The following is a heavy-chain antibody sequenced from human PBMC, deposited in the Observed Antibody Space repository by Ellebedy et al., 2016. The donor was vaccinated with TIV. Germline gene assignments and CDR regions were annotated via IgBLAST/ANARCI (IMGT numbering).Heavy chain of an antibody. CDR3: ARGEVTLYYYGMDV. CDR2: IYYIGRT. CDR1: GGSISSYY. V-gene: IGHV4-59*01. J-gene: IGHJ6*02. Sequence: MPSETLSLTCTVSGGSISSYYWSWIRQPPEKGLEWNGYIYYIGRTNYNPSLKSRVTISVDTSKHQFSLKLSSVTAADTACYYCARGEVTLYYYGMDVWGQGTTVTVSS.